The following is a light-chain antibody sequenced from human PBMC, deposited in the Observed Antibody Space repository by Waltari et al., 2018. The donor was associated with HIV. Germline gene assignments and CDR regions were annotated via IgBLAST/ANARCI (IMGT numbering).Light chain of an antibody. CDR3: LAWDSSTVI. CDR2: DDT. Sequence: YELTQPPSVSVSPGQTATITCSGYKLGNRYVCWYEQKPGQSPLLVIYDDTKRPSGIPERFSGSNSVNTATLTISGTQAVDEADYYCLAWDSSTVIFGGGTRLTVL. V-gene: IGLV3-1*01. CDR1: KLGNRY. J-gene: IGLJ2*01.